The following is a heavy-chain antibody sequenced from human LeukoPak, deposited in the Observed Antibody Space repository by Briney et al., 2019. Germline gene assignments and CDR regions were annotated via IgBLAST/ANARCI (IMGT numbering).Heavy chain of an antibody. CDR3: ARGRINSSGAAAGKEDDY. CDR2: INHSGST. CDR1: GGSFSGYY. D-gene: IGHD6-13*01. Sequence: SETLSLTCAVYGGSFSGYYWSWIRQPPGKGLEWIGEINHSGSTNYNPSLKSRVTISVDTSKNQFSLKLSSVTAADTAVYYCARGRINSSGAAAGKEDDYWGQGTLVTVSS. J-gene: IGHJ4*02. V-gene: IGHV4-34*01.